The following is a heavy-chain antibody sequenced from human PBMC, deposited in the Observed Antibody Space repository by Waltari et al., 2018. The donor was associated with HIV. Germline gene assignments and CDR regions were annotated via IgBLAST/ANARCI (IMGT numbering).Heavy chain of an antibody. V-gene: IGHV4-39*01. CDR2: IYYTGDT. CDR1: GASMRSKHYY. Sequence: LQLKESGPGLVKPSDTLSLTCAVSGASMRSKHYYWAWIRQSPGERLEWIATIYYTGDTYFVPSLKNRTSISVDSSKNLLSLSLASVTAADTAIYYCARQHAYTSDWFSQASFFNYWGPGTLVTVSS. D-gene: IGHD3-9*01. CDR3: ARQHAYTSDWFSQASFFNY. J-gene: IGHJ1*01.